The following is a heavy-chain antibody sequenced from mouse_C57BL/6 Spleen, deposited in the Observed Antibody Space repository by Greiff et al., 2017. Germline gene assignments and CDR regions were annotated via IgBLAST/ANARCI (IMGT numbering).Heavy chain of an antibody. Sequence: VQLQQPGAELVKPGASVKMSCKASGYTFTSYWITWVKQRPGQGLEWIGDIYPGSGSTNYNEKFKSKATLTVDTSSSTAYMQLSSLTSEDSAVYYGAREKDDYERGYYFDYWGQGTTLTVSS. J-gene: IGHJ2*01. D-gene: IGHD2-4*01. CDR1: GYTFTSYW. CDR2: IYPGSGST. V-gene: IGHV1-55*01. CDR3: AREKDDYERGYYFDY.